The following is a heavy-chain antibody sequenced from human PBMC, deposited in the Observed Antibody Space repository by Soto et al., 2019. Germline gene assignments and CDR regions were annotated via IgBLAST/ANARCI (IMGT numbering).Heavy chain of an antibody. D-gene: IGHD6-13*01. Sequence: PGGSLRLSCAASGFTFSSYAINWVRQAPGKGLEWVSAISGSGGSTYYADSVKGRFTSSRDNSKNTLYLQINSRRAEDTAVYYCAKGIAAAGYYYYYGMDVWGQGTTVTVSS. CDR2: ISGSGGST. CDR1: GFTFSSYA. J-gene: IGHJ6*02. V-gene: IGHV3-23*01. CDR3: AKGIAAAGYYYYYGMDV.